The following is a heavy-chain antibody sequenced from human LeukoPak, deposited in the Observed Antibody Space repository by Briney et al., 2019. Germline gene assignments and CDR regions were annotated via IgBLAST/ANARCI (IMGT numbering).Heavy chain of an antibody. CDR2: INSDGSST. CDR1: GFTFSTYW. Sequence: GGSLRLSCAASGFTFSTYWMHWVRQAPRKGLVWVSRINSDGSSTTYADSVKGRFTISRDNAKSTLYLQMNSLRAEDTAVYYCARVSGSGWFFPWGQGTLVTVSS. V-gene: IGHV3-74*01. D-gene: IGHD6-19*01. CDR3: ARVSGSGWFFP. J-gene: IGHJ5*02.